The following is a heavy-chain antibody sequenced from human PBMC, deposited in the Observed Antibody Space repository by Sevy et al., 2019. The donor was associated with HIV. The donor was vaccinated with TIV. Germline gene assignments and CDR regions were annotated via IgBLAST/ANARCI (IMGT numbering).Heavy chain of an antibody. D-gene: IGHD3-22*01. V-gene: IGHV1-8*01. CDR1: GYAVTNHD. CDR3: ARGRWGVSSSGYPYYFDY. Sequence: ASVKVSCKASGYAVTNHDINWVRQATGQGLEWMGWTNPNSGNTGFAQKFQGRVTMTRNTSISTAYMELSSLTSEDTAVYYCARGRWGVSSSGYPYYFDYWGQGTLVTVSS. J-gene: IGHJ4*02. CDR2: TNPNSGNT.